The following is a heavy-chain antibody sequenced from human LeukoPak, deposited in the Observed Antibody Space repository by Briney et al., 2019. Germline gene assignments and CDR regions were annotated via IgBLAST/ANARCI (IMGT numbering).Heavy chain of an antibody. V-gene: IGHV1-24*01. J-gene: IGHJ4*02. CDR1: GYTLTELS. Sequence: ASVKVSCKVSGYTLTELSMHWVRQAPGKGLEWMGGFDPEDGETIYAQKFQGRVTMTRNTSISTAYMELSSLRSEDTAVYYCARGRRDGYGGYWGQGTLVTVSS. D-gene: IGHD5-24*01. CDR2: FDPEDGET. CDR3: ARGRRDGYGGY.